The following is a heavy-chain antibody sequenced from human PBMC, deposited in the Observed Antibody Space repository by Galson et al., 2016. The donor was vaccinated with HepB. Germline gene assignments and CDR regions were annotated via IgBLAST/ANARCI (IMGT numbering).Heavy chain of an antibody. CDR2: INHSGNP. J-gene: IGHJ5*02. CDR3: ARGTYYDSATRFDP. Sequence: SETLSLTCAVFGGTFNGYYWTWIRQPPGKGLEWIGEINHSGNPNYNPSLKSRVNLSVAMSKTQFTLELTSVTVADTAIYYWARGTYYDSATRFDPWGQGTPVTVAS. CDR1: GGTFNGYY. V-gene: IGHV4-34*01. D-gene: IGHD3-3*01.